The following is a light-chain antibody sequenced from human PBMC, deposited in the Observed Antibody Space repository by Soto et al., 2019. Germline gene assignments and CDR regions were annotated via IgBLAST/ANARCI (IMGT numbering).Light chain of an antibody. CDR3: QAWDSSTAV. J-gene: IGLJ1*01. CDR1: KLGDKY. V-gene: IGLV3-1*01. Sequence: SYELTQPPSVSVSPGQTASITCSGDKLGDKYACWYQQKPGQSPVLLIYQDSKRPSGIPARFSGSNSGNTATLTISGTQAMDEADYYCQAWDSSTAVFGTGTKLTVL. CDR2: QDS.